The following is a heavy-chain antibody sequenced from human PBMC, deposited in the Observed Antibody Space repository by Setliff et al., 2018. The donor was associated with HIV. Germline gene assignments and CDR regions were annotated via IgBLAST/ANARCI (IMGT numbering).Heavy chain of an antibody. Sequence: SETLSLICAVYGGSFSGYYWSWIRQPPGKGLEWIGEINHSGSTNCNPSLKSRVTISVDTSKNQFSLRLSSVTAADTAVYYCARAREGWKPFAFDYWGQGTLVTVSS. J-gene: IGHJ4*02. CDR2: INHSGST. CDR3: ARAREGWKPFAFDY. CDR1: GGSFSGYY. V-gene: IGHV4-34*01. D-gene: IGHD1-1*01.